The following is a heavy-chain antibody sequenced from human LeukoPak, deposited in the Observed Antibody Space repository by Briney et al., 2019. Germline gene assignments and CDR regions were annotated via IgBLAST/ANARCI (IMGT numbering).Heavy chain of an antibody. J-gene: IGHJ4*02. CDR1: GGSISSSSYY. CDR3: ARRAGITMIVS. V-gene: IGHV4-39*01. CDR2: IYYSGST. Sequence: SETLSLTCTVTGGSISSSSYYWGWIRQPPGKGLEWIGSIYYSGSTYYNPSLKSRVTISVDTSKNQFSLKPSSVTAADTAVYYCARRAGITMIVSWGQGTLVTVSS. D-gene: IGHD3-22*01.